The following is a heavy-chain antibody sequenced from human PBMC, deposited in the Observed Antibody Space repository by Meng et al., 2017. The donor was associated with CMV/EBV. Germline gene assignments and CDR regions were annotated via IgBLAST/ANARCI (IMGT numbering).Heavy chain of an antibody. CDR3: ARGPYRPYNYNYGSWFDP. CDR1: GFTFSSYG. J-gene: IGHJ5*02. V-gene: IGHV3-30*02. Sequence: GESLKISCAASGFTFSSYGMHWVRQAPGKGLEWVAFIRYDGSNKYYADSVKGRFTISRDNSKNTLYLQMNSLRAEDTAVYYCARGPYRPYNYNYGSWFDPWGQGTLVTVSS. CDR2: IRYDGSNK. D-gene: IGHD1-7*01.